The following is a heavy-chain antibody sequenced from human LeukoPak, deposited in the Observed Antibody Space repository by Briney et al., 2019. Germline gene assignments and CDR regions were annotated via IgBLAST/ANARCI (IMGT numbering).Heavy chain of an antibody. CDR3: ARVLELSPYQATGYFDL. Sequence: SETLSLTCTVSGGSISSYYWSWIRQPPGKGLEWIGYIYYSGSTNYNPSLKSRVTISVDTSKNQFSLKLSSVTAADTAVYYCARVLELSPYQATGYFDLWGRGTLVTVSS. CDR2: IYYSGST. CDR1: GGSISSYY. J-gene: IGHJ2*01. D-gene: IGHD2-2*01. V-gene: IGHV4-59*01.